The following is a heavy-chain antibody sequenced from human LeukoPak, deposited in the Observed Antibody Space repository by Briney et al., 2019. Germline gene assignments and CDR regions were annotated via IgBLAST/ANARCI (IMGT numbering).Heavy chain of an antibody. CDR3: AKGSDRSGSYYLDY. V-gene: IGHV3-23*01. J-gene: IGHJ4*02. CDR2: LSGSGAST. CDR1: AFTFGNYA. D-gene: IGHD3-10*01. Sequence: SGGSLRLSCAASAFTFGNYAMSWVRQAPGKGLEWVSGLSGSGASTYYADSVKGRFTISRDNSKNTLYLQMNRLRAEDTAVYYCAKGSDRSGSYYLDYWGKGTLVTVSS.